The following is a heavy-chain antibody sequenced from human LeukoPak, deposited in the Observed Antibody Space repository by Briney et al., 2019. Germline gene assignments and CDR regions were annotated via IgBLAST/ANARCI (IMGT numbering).Heavy chain of an antibody. D-gene: IGHD3-16*01. V-gene: IGHV3-74*01. Sequence: GGSLRLSCAASGFTFSSYWMHWVRQAPGKGLVWVSRINSDGSSTSYADSVKGRFTISRDNAKNSLFLQMDSLRVEDSAVYYCAALWDGGYWGQGTPVTVSS. CDR1: GFTFSSYW. J-gene: IGHJ4*02. CDR3: AALWDGGY. CDR2: INSDGSST.